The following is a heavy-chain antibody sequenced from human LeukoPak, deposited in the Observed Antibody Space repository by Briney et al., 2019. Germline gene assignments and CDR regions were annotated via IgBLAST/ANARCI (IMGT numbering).Heavy chain of an antibody. J-gene: IGHJ5*02. D-gene: IGHD2-8*01. Sequence: GSLRLSCVVSGFSVSNSGMSWIRQPPGKGLEWSGEINHSGSTNYNPSLKSRVTISVDTSKDQFSLKLSSVTAADTAVYYCARGRVGNGSWFDPWGQGTLVTVSS. CDR3: ARGRVGNGSWFDP. V-gene: IGHV4-34*01. CDR2: INHSGST. CDR1: GFSVSNSG.